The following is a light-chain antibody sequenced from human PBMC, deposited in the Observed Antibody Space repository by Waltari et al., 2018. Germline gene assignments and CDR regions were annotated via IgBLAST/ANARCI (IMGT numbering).Light chain of an antibody. CDR2: DTS. CDR1: TGAVTSGQY. CDR3: LLWYSGARWV. V-gene: IGLV7-46*01. Sequence: QAVVTPEPSLTVSPGGTVTLPCGSSTGAVTSGQYPYWFQQKPGQAPKTLIFDTSKKHSCTPARFSGALLGGKAALTLSGAQPEDEAEDYCLLWYSGARWVFGGGTKLSVL. J-gene: IGLJ3*02.